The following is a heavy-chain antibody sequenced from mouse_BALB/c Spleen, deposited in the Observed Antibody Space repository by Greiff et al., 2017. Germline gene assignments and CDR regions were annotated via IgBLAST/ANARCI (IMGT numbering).Heavy chain of an antibody. CDR1: GFTFSSYG. CDR2: INSNGGST. CDR3: ARDITTVEDYFDY. D-gene: IGHD1-1*01. V-gene: IGHV5-6-3*01. J-gene: IGHJ2*01. Sequence: EVKLMESGGGLVQPGGSLKLSCAASGFTFSSYGMSWVRQTPDKRLELVATINSNGGSTYYPDSVKGRFTISRDNAKNTLYLQMSSLKSEDTAMYYCARDITTVEDYFDYWGQGTTLTVSS.